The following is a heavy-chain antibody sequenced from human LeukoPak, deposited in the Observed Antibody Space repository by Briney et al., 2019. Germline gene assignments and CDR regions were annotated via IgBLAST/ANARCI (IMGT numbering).Heavy chain of an antibody. CDR3: AKGSASSIWDCFDN. CDR2: MRISGGST. CDR1: GFTFSSYA. D-gene: IGHD6-13*01. Sequence: PGGSLRLSCSASGFTFSSYAMSWVRQAPGQGLEWVSTMRISGGSTYYADSVKGRFTISRDTSKNTLYLQMNSLRAEDTAVYYCAKGSASSIWDCFDNWGQGTPVPVSS. V-gene: IGHV3-23*01. J-gene: IGHJ4*02.